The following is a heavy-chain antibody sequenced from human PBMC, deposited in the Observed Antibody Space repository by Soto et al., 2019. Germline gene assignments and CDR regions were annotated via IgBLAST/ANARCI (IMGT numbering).Heavy chain of an antibody. CDR1: GGSISSSNW. D-gene: IGHD3-10*01. V-gene: IGHV4-4*02. CDR2: IYHSGST. CDR3: ERDRTYYYGSGSSYDAFDI. J-gene: IGHJ3*02. Sequence: QVQLQESGPGLVKPSGTLSLTCAVSGGSISSSNWWSWVRQPPGKGLEWIGEIYHSGSTNYNPSLKSRVTLSGDKSKKQFSLKLSSVTAADTAVYYFERDRTYYYGSGSSYDAFDIWGQGTMVTVSS.